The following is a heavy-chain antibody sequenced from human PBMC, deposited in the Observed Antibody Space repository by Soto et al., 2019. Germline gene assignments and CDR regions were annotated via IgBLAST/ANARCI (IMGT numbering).Heavy chain of an antibody. CDR3: AKDWWSLVDRGDDGWFDP. CDR2: ISSSGVNT. J-gene: IGHJ5*02. CDR1: GFTFSSYA. D-gene: IGHD3-10*01. V-gene: IGHV3-23*01. Sequence: PGGSLRLSCVASGFTFSSYAMSWVRQAPGKGLEWVSAISSSGVNTYNADSVKGRFTISRDNSKNTVYLQMNSLRAEDTAIYYCAKDWWSLVDRGDDGWFDPWGHGTLVTVSS.